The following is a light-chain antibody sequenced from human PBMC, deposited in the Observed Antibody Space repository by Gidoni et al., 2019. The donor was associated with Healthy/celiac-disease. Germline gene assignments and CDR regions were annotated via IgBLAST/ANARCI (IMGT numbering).Light chain of an antibody. CDR3: GTWDSSLSAGV. J-gene: IGLJ3*02. V-gene: IGLV1-51*01. CDR2: DNN. Sequence: QSVLTQPPSVSAAPGQKATISCSGSSSNIGNNYVSWYQQLPGTAPTLLIYDNNKRPSGIPDRFSGSKSGTSATLGITGLQTGDEADYYCGTWDSSLSAGVFGGGTKLTVL. CDR1: SSNIGNNY.